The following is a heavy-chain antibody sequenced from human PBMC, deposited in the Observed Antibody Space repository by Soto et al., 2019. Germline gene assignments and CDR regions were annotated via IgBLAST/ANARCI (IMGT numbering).Heavy chain of an antibody. CDR2: IYYSGST. J-gene: IGHJ6*02. CDR3: ARDHVVVPAAGWGHYYYGMDV. V-gene: IGHV4-59*01. D-gene: IGHD2-2*01. CDR1: GGSISSYY. Sequence: SETLSLTCTVSGGSISSYYWSWIRQPPGKGLEWIGYIYYSGSTNYNPSLKSRVTISVDTSKNQSSLKLSSVTAADTAVYYCARDHVVVPAAGWGHYYYGMDVWGQGTTVTVSS.